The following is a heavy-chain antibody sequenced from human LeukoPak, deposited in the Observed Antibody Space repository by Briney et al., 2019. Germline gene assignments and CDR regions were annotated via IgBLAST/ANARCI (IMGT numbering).Heavy chain of an antibody. J-gene: IGHJ6*02. CDR2: LSGSGANT. CDR1: GFTFSSYA. Sequence: HPGGSLRLSCAASGFTFSSYAMSWVRQAPGKGLEWVSALSGSGANTYYADSVKGRFTISRDNSKNTLYLQVNSLRAEDTAVYYCAKGVGCSGGTCYSGHGMDVWGQGTTVTVSS. CDR3: AKGVGCSGGTCYSGHGMDV. D-gene: IGHD2-15*01. V-gene: IGHV3-23*01.